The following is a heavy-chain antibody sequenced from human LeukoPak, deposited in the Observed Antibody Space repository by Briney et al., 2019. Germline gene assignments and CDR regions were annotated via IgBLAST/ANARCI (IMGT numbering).Heavy chain of an antibody. CDR1: GFTFDDYA. V-gene: IGHV3-9*01. CDR2: ISWNSGSI. D-gene: IGHD6-25*01. J-gene: IGHJ6*03. CDR3: AKDTVAALSYYYMDV. Sequence: GRSLRLSCAASGFTFDDYAMHWVRQAPGKGLEWVSGISWNSGSIGYADSVKGRFTISRDNAKNSLYLQMNSLRAEDTALYYCAKDTVAALSYYYMDVWGKGTTVTVSS.